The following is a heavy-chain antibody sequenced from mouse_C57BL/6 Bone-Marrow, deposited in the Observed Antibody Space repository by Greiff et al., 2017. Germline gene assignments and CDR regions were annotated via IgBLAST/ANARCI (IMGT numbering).Heavy chain of an antibody. J-gene: IGHJ3*01. CDR1: GYTFTSYG. CDR2: IYPRSGNT. D-gene: IGHD1-1*01. V-gene: IGHV1-81*01. Sequence: VKLQESGAELARPGASVKLSCKASGYTFTSYGISWVKQRTGQGLEWIGEIYPRSGNTYYNEKFKGKATLTADKSSSTAYMELRSLTSEDSAVYFCARTGLLRTWFAYWGQGTLVTVSA. CDR3: ARTGLLRTWFAY.